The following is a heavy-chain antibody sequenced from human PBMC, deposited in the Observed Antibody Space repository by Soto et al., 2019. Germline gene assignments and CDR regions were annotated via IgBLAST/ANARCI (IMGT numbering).Heavy chain of an antibody. CDR2: IYHSEST. D-gene: IGHD2-21*01. Sequence: SETLSLTCTVSGGSISSSSYYWGWIRQPPGKGLEWIGEIYHSESTNYNPSLRSRVTISVDKSKNQFSLKLSSVTAADTAVYYCARGAFEHLVVGRADWFDPWGQGTLVTVSS. CDR3: ARGAFEHLVVGRADWFDP. J-gene: IGHJ5*02. V-gene: IGHV4-39*07. CDR1: GGSISSSSYY.